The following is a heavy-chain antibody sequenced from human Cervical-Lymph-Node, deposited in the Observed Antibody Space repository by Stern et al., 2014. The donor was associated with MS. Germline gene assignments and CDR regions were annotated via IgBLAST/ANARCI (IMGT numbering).Heavy chain of an antibody. CDR3: ASYSDRSGYYAALDI. Sequence: QVQLVQSGAGLKKPGASVKVSCKASGHTFISYGISWVRQAPGQGLEWMGWISGHNGNTNYAQKFQGRVTLTTDTSTRVSYMELRSLRSDDMAVYYCASYSDRSGYYAALDIWGQGTLVTVSS. CDR2: ISGHNGNT. V-gene: IGHV1-18*03. CDR1: GHTFISYG. D-gene: IGHD3-22*01. J-gene: IGHJ3*02.